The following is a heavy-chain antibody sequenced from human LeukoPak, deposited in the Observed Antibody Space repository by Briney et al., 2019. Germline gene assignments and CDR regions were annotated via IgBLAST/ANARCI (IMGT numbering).Heavy chain of an antibody. CDR2: IYSGGGT. V-gene: IGHV3-53*01. CDR3: ARDADELRRLVSHFDY. CDR1: GITVSSNY. D-gene: IGHD6-19*01. Sequence: GGSLRLSCAASGITVSSNYMSWVRQAPGKGLEWVSVIYSGGGTHYADSVRGRFTISRDNSKNTLYLQMKSLRAEDTAVYYCARDADELRRLVSHFDYWGQGTLVTVSS. J-gene: IGHJ4*02.